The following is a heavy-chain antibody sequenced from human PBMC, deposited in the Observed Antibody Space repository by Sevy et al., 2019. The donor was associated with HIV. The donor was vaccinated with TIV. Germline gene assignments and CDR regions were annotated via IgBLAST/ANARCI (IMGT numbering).Heavy chain of an antibody. V-gene: IGHV3-49*04. CDR3: TRDKDYDFWSGYYVAYGMDV. Sequence: GGSLRLSCTASGFTFGDYAMSWVRQAPGKGLEWVGFIRSKAYGGTTEYAASVKGRFTISREDSKSIAYLQMNSLKTEDTAVYYCTRDKDYDFWSGYYVAYGMDVWGQGTTVTVSS. D-gene: IGHD3-3*01. CDR2: IRSKAYGGTT. CDR1: GFTFGDYA. J-gene: IGHJ6*02.